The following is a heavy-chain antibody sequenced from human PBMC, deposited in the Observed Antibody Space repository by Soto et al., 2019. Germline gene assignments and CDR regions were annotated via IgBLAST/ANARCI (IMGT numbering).Heavy chain of an antibody. CDR1: GFTVSSKY. CDR3: ARYCSGGSCTRYFDY. J-gene: IGHJ4*02. D-gene: IGHD2-15*01. Sequence: EVQLVESGGGLVQPGGSLRLSCAASGFTVSSKYMSWVRQAPGKGLEWISILFGDGTTYYADSVKGRSTISRDDSKNTLFLQMNNLRAEDTAVYSCARYCSGGSCTRYFDYWGQGTLVTVSS. CDR2: LFGDGTT. V-gene: IGHV3-66*01.